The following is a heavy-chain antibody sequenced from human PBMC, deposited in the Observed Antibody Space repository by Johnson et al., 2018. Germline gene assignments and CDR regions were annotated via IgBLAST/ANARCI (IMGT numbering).Heavy chain of an antibody. J-gene: IGHJ6*02. CDR1: GFTFSSYA. CDR3: ATIGRTIAARLYYYYYGMDV. D-gene: IGHD6-6*01. Sequence: QVQLVQSGGGVVQPGRSLRLSCAASGFTFSSYAMHWVRQAPGKGLEWVAVISYDGSNKYYADSVKGRFTISRDNSKNTLYLQMNSLRAEDTAVYYCATIGRTIAARLYYYYYGMDVWGQGTTVTVSS. CDR2: ISYDGSNK. V-gene: IGHV3-30-3*01.